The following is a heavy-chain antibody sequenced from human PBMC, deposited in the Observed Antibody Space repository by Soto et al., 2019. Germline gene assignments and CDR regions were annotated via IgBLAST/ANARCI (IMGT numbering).Heavy chain of an antibody. J-gene: IGHJ4*02. CDR3: GRGRNYDFWSGYPGGIDY. CDR2: IYYSGST. CDR1: GGSISSYY. D-gene: IGHD3-3*01. Sequence: PSETLSLTCTVSGGSISSYYWSWIRQPPGKGLEWIGYIYYSGSTNYNPSLKSRVTISVDTSKNQFSLKLSSVTAADTAVYYCGRGRNYDFWSGYPGGIDYWGQGTLVTVSS. V-gene: IGHV4-59*01.